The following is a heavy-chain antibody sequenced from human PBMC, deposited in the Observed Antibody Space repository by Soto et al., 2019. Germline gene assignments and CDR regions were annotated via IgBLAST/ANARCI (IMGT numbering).Heavy chain of an antibody. D-gene: IGHD3-10*01. V-gene: IGHV4-31*03. Sequence: SETLSLTCTVTGVSISTADYYWSWIRHHPGKGLEWIGYIYYSGTTYYYPSLESRLTISLDTSKNEFYLRLSSVTDADTAVYYCVSTYYNLNSGPLDYWGQGSLVTGSS. CDR2: IYYSGTT. J-gene: IGHJ4*02. CDR3: VSTYYNLNSGPLDY. CDR1: GVSISTADYY.